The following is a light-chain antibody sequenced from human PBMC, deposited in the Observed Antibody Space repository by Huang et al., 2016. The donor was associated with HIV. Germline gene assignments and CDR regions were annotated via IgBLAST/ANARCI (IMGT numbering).Light chain of an antibody. CDR2: WAS. Sequence: DIVVTQSPGSLALSLGERAVINCTSSQSVFHSSNNKNYLSWYQLKPGQSTQLLIYWASTREFGVPDRFRGTGSGTTFTLTITSLQAEAVAVYYCHQYYSSPQTFGQGTKVEV. V-gene: IGKV4-1*01. CDR1: QSVFHSSNNKNY. J-gene: IGKJ1*01. CDR3: HQYYSSPQT.